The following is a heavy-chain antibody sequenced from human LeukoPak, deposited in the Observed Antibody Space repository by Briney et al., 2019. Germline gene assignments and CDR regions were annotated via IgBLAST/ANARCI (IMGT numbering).Heavy chain of an antibody. V-gene: IGHV4-61*05. CDR3: ARQRSSGDFDY. Sequence: PSETLSLTCTVSGGSISSSSYYWGWIRQPPGKGLEWIGYIYYSGSTNYNPSLKSRVTISVDTSKNQFSLKLSSVTAADTAVYYCARQRSSGDFDYWGQGTLVTVSS. CDR1: GGSISSSSYY. D-gene: IGHD2-15*01. J-gene: IGHJ4*02. CDR2: IYYSGST.